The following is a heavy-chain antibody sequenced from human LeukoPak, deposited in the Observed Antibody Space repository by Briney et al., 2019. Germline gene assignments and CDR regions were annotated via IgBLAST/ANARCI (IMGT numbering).Heavy chain of an antibody. CDR3: ARGAFRSVYYYGMDV. Sequence: SETLSLTCTVSGGSISSYYWSRIRQPAGKGLEWIGRIYTSGSTNYNPSLKSRVTMSVDTSKNQFSLKLSSVTAADTAVYYCARGAFRSVYYYGMDVWGQGTTVTVSS. CDR2: IYTSGST. CDR1: GGSISSYY. J-gene: IGHJ6*02. V-gene: IGHV4-4*07. D-gene: IGHD2/OR15-2a*01.